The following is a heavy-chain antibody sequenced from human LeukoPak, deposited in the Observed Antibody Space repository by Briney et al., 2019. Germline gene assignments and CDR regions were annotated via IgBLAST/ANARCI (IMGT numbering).Heavy chain of an antibody. CDR3: ARDDYVWGSYRYEAFDI. J-gene: IGHJ3*02. CDR2: INPNSGGT. Sequence: ASVKVSCKASGYTFTGYYMHWVRQAPGQGLEWMGWINPNSGGTNYAQKFQGRVTMTRDTSISTACMELSRLRSDDTAVYYCARDDYVWGSYRYEAFDIWGQGTMVTVSS. V-gene: IGHV1-2*02. D-gene: IGHD3-16*02. CDR1: GYTFTGYY.